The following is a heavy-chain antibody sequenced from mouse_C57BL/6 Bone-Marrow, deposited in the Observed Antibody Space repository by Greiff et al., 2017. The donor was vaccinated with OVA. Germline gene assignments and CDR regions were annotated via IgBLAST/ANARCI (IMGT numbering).Heavy chain of an antibody. CDR2: IFPGDGRT. V-gene: IGHV1S56*01. CDR1: DYTFTSYD. Sequence: VHLVESGAELVKPGASVKLSCKASDYTFTSYDIHWVRQRPEEGLEWIGWIFPGDGRTEYNERLKGKATLTTDKSSSTAYMQLSRLTSEDSAVYFCGRSPAYGSRWYLDVWGAGTAVTVSS. J-gene: IGHJ1*01. D-gene: IGHD1-1*01. CDR3: GRSPAYGSRWYLDV.